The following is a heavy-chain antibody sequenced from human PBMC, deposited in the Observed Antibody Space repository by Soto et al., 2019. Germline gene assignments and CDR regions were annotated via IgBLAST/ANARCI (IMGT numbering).Heavy chain of an antibody. Sequence: QVHLVQSGAEVKKSGSSVRVSCTASGGTFSNDAISWVRQAPGQGLEWLGRIIPFIGTPDYSQRFQGRLTITADESTGTAYMDLRSLRSDDTAVYYCAREVVTETRLGYFDYWCQGTLVTVS. CDR1: GGTFSNDA. CDR3: AREVVTETRLGYFDY. J-gene: IGHJ4*02. CDR2: IIPFIGTP. D-gene: IGHD2-21*02. V-gene: IGHV1-69*01.